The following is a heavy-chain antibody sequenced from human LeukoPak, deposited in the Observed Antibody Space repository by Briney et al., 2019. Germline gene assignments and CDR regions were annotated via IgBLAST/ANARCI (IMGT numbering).Heavy chain of an antibody. CDR2: IYYSGST. Sequence: MPSETLSLTCTVSGGSISSGGYYWSWIRQHPGKGLERIGYIYYSGSTYYNPSLKSRVTISVDTSKNQFSLKLSSVTAADTAVYYCAREDCSGGSCYSDWGQGTLVTVSS. V-gene: IGHV4-31*03. D-gene: IGHD2-15*01. J-gene: IGHJ4*02. CDR1: GGSISSGGYY. CDR3: AREDCSGGSCYSD.